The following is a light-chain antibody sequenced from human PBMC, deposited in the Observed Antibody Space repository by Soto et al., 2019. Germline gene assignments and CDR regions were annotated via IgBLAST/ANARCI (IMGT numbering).Light chain of an antibody. CDR1: QSISSR. CDR2: DAS. V-gene: IGKV1-5*01. CDR3: QQYNSYSVT. J-gene: IGKJ1*01. Sequence: DIQMTQSPSTLSASVIGIVTITFLASQSISSRLAWYQQKPGKAPKFLVYDASNLESGVPSRFSGSGSGTEFTLTISSLQPDDFATYYCQQYNSYSVTFGQGTKVDIK.